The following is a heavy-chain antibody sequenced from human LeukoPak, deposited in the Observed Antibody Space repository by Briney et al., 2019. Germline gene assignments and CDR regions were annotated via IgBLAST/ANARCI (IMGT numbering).Heavy chain of an antibody. Sequence: SETLSLTCTVSGGSISSYYWSWIRQPPGKGLEWIGYIYYSGSTNYNPSLKSRVTISVDTSKNQFSLKLSSVTATDTAVYYCAREVVVNNYYYGMDVWGQGTTVTVSS. CDR3: AREVVVNNYYYGMDV. J-gene: IGHJ6*02. CDR2: IYYSGST. D-gene: IGHD2-2*01. CDR1: GGSISSYY. V-gene: IGHV4-59*01.